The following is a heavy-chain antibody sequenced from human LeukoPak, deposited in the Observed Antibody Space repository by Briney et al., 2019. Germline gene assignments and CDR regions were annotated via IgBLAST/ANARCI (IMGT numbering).Heavy chain of an antibody. Sequence: PSETLSLTCTVSGGSISSSSYYWGWIRQPPGKGLEWIGSIYYSGSTYYNPSLKSRVTISVDTSKNQFSLKLSSVTAADTAVYYCARIYGGNRYWYFDLWGRGTLVTVSS. CDR3: ARIYGGNRYWYFDL. CDR2: IYYSGST. V-gene: IGHV4-39*07. D-gene: IGHD4-23*01. J-gene: IGHJ2*01. CDR1: GGSISSSSYY.